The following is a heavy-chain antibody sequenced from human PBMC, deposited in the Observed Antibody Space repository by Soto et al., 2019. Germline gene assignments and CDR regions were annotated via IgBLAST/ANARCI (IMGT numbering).Heavy chain of an antibody. J-gene: IGHJ4*02. CDR1: GFTSNSNR. D-gene: IGHD1-26*01. V-gene: IGHV3-66*01. CDR3: AKSKELGVSAPDH. CDR2: IYTGDST. Sequence: GGSLRLSCAASGFTSNSNRMSWVRQAPGKGLEWVSVIYTGDSTYYADSVKDRFTISRDSSKNTLYLQMNSLRVEDTAVYYCAKSKELGVSAPDHWGQGTLVTVSS.